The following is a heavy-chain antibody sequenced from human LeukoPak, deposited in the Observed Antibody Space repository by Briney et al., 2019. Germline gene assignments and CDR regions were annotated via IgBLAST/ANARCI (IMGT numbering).Heavy chain of an antibody. J-gene: IGHJ4*02. Sequence: GASVKVSCKASGYTFTGYYMHWVRQAPGQGLEWMGWINPNSGGTNYAQKFQGRVTMTRDTSISTAYMELSRLRSDDTAVYYCARVRGSNGPKAPFDYWGQGTLVTVSS. CDR3: ARVRGSNGPKAPFDY. V-gene: IGHV1-2*02. D-gene: IGHD2-8*01. CDR2: INPNSGGT. CDR1: GYTFTGYY.